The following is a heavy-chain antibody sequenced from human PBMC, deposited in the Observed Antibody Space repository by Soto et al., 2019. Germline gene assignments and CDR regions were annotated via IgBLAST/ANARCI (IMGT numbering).Heavy chain of an antibody. Sequence: SETLSLTCTVSGGSISSYYWSWVRQPPGKGLEWIGYIYYSGSTYYNPSLKSRVTISVDTSKNQFSLKLSSVTAADTAVYYCARDCSSTSCQMPLDYWGQGTLVTVSS. V-gene: IGHV4-59*12. CDR1: GGSISSYY. CDR3: ARDCSSTSCQMPLDY. D-gene: IGHD2-2*01. J-gene: IGHJ4*02. CDR2: IYYSGST.